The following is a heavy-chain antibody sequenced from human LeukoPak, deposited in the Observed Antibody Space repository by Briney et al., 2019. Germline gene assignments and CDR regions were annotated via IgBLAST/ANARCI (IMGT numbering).Heavy chain of an antibody. CDR2: IYTSGST. Sequence: PSEILSLTCTVSGGSISSYYWSWIRQPAGKGLEWIGRIYTSGSTNYNSSLKSRVTMSVDPSKNQFSQKLSSVTAADTAVYYCARETAAGYWYFDLWGRGTLVTVSS. CDR1: GGSISSYY. CDR3: ARETAAGYWYFDL. D-gene: IGHD6-25*01. V-gene: IGHV4-4*07. J-gene: IGHJ2*01.